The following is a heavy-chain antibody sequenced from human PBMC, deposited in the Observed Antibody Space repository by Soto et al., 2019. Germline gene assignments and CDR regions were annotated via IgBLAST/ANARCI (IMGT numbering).Heavy chain of an antibody. D-gene: IGHD2-2*03. Sequence: PGGSLRLSCAASGFTFSDYVMTWVRQAPGKGLEWVSAISGSGGTTYYADSVKGRFTISRDNPENTLYLQMKTFPAESTANSGSVNSHRGWIVDSWDQETLVTVSS. CDR2: ISGSGGTT. V-gene: IGHV3-23*01. CDR1: GFTFSDYV. J-gene: IGHJ4*01. CDR3: VNSHRGWIVDS.